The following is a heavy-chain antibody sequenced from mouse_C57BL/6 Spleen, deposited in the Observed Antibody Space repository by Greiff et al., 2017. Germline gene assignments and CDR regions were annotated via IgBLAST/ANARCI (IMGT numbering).Heavy chain of an antibody. CDR1: GFTFSSYA. CDR3: ARVGFDY. V-gene: IGHV5-4*03. Sequence: EVKLMESGGGLVKPGGSLKLSCAASGFTFSSYAMSWVRQTPEKRLEWVATISDGGSYTYYPDNVKGRFTISRDNAKNNLYLQMSHLKADDTAMYYCARVGFDYWGQGTTLTVSS. CDR2: ISDGGSYT. J-gene: IGHJ2*01.